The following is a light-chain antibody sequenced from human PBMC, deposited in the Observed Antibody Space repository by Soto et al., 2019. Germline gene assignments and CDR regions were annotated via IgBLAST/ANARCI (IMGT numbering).Light chain of an antibody. V-gene: IGKV3-11*01. CDR1: QSVRTY. CDR2: DAS. J-gene: IGKJ2*01. CDR3: EQRSHWPPYT. Sequence: EIVLTQSPATLSLSPGERATLSCRASQSVRTYLTWYQQKPGQAPRLLIYDASNRATGIPARFSGSGSGTDFTLTISSLEPEDFAVYYCEQRSHWPPYTFGQGTKLEIK.